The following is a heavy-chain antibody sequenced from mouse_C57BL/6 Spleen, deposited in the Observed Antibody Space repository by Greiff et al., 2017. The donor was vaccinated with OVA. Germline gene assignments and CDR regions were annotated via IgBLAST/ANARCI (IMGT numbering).Heavy chain of an antibody. CDR2: IDPETGGT. Sequence: QVQLQQSGAELVRPGASVTLSCKASGYTFTDYEMHWVKQTPVHGLEWIGAIDPETGGTAYNQKFKGKAILTADKSSSTAYMELRSLTSEDSAVYYCTRMDDGYWYFDVWGTGTTVTVSS. CDR3: TRMDDGYWYFDV. CDR1: GYTFTDYE. D-gene: IGHD2-3*01. J-gene: IGHJ1*03. V-gene: IGHV1-15*01.